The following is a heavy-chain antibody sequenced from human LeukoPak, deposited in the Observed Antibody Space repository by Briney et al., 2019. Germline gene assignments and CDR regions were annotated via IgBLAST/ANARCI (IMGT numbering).Heavy chain of an antibody. CDR1: GGSFSGYY. V-gene: IGHV4-34*01. Sequence: SETLSLTCAVYGGSFSGYYWSWIRQPPGKGLEWIGEINHSGSTNYNPSLKSRVTISVDTSKNQFSLKLRSVTAADTAVYYCARGLNWNGVFDYWGQGTLVTVSS. J-gene: IGHJ4*02. CDR3: ARGLNWNGVFDY. CDR2: INHSGST. D-gene: IGHD1-1*01.